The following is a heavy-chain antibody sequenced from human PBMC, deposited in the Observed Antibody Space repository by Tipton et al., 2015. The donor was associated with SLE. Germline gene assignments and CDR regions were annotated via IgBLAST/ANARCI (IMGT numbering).Heavy chain of an antibody. D-gene: IGHD6-19*01. V-gene: IGHV3-30*04. CDR2: ISFDGNDN. CDR1: GFSFNYYA. J-gene: IGHJ4*02. CDR3: AKAIAVAVHFDY. Sequence: SLRLSCAASGFSFNYYAMHWVRQAPGKGLEWVAIISFDGNDNYYADSVKGRLTISRDNSKNTVYLQMNSLRAEDTAMYYCAKAIAVAVHFDYWGQGTLVTVSS.